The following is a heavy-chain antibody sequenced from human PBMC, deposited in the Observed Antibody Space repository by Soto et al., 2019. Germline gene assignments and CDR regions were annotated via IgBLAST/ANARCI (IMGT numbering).Heavy chain of an antibody. Sequence: SETLSLTCTVSGGSISSYDWSWFRQPPGQGLEWVGYVYYTGTTTYNPSLKSRLTISVDASKSHFSLNLRSVTAADTAVYYCARLGDYSQTFDYWGTATLLTVFS. CDR1: GGSISSYD. V-gene: IGHV4-59*08. D-gene: IGHD2-21*01. CDR3: ARLGDYSQTFDY. J-gene: IGHJ4*01. CDR2: VYYTGTT.